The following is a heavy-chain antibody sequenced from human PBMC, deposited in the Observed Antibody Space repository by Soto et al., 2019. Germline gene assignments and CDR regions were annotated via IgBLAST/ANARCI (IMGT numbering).Heavy chain of an antibody. CDR1: GDSVSSNSAA. CDR2: TYYRSKWYN. Sequence: SQTLSVTCAISGDSVSSNSAAWNWIRQSPSRGLEWLGRTYYRSKWYNDYAVSVKSRITINPDTSKNQFSLQLNSVTPEDTAVYYCARDSFWVTIFGVVITPYYFDYWGQGTLVTASS. CDR3: ARDSFWVTIFGVVITPYYFDY. D-gene: IGHD3-3*01. V-gene: IGHV6-1*01. J-gene: IGHJ4*02.